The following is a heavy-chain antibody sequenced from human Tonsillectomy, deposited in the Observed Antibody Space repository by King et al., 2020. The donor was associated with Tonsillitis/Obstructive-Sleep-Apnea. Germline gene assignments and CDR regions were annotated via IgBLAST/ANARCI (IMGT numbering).Heavy chain of an antibody. Sequence: VQLQESGPGLVKPSGTLSLTCAVSGGSIRSSSWWSGVRQPPGKGLEWIGVVYCSGTTNYSRSLKSRVTISVDKSKDQFYLKLSSVTAADTALYYCSIAVSHDDFDYWGQGALVTVSS. V-gene: IGHV4-4*02. CDR3: SIAVSHDDFDY. D-gene: IGHD6-19*01. CDR1: GGSIRSSSW. CDR2: VYCSGTT. J-gene: IGHJ4*02.